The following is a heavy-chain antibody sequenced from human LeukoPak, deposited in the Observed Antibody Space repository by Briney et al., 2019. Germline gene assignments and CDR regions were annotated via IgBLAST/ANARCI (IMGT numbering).Heavy chain of an antibody. J-gene: IGHJ4*02. D-gene: IGHD1-26*01. CDR1: GGSISGYY. Sequence: SETLSLTCTVSGGSISGYYWSWIRQPPGKGLEWIGYIYYSGSTNYNPSLKSRVTISVDTSKNQFSLKLSSVTAADTAVYYCARQGSGSHKDWGQGTLVTVSS. V-gene: IGHV4-59*08. CDR2: IYYSGST. CDR3: ARQGSGSHKD.